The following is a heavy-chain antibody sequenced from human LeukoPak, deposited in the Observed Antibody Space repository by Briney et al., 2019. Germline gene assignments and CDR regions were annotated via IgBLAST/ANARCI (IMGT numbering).Heavy chain of an antibody. D-gene: IGHD5-18*01. CDR1: GERGSRTSDA. CDR2: RDYGSKGYN. V-gene: IGHV6-1*01. CDR3: ARGYGYYFDY. Sequence: SQTLSLTCAISGERGSRTSDAWNWFRQSRSKGLEWLGRRDYGSKGYNDYAVSVKSRITINPDTSENHFSLQLNSVTPEDTAVYYCARGYGYYFDYWGQGTLVTVSS. J-gene: IGHJ4*02.